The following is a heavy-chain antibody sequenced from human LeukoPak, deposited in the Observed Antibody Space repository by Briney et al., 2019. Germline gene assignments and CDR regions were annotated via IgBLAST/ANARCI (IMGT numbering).Heavy chain of an antibody. CDR3: AKDHGYFDY. V-gene: IGHV3-23*01. CDR2: ISGSGEST. Sequence: GGSLRLSCEGSGFIFSSYAMTWVRQAPGKGLQWVSSISGSGESTYYADSMKGRFTISRDNSKNTLYLQMNSLRAEDTAVYYCAKDHGYFDYWGQGTLVTVSS. J-gene: IGHJ4*02. CDR1: GFIFSSYA.